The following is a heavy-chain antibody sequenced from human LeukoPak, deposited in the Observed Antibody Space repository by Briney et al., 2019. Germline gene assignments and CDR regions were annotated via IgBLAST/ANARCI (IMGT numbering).Heavy chain of an antibody. Sequence: GGSLRLSCAASGFTFEDFSMHWVRQVPGKGLEWISLIDWDGGITYYADSVKGRFTVSRDNSKGSLTPEDTAFYYCAKDSFVGTTSFLDSWGQGTLVTVSS. CDR3: AKDSFVGTTSFLDS. CDR2: IDWDGGIT. V-gene: IGHV3-43*01. CDR1: GFTFEDFS. D-gene: IGHD1-26*01. J-gene: IGHJ4*02.